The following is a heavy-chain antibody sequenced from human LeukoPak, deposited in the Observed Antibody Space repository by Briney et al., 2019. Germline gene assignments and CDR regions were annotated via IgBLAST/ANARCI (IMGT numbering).Heavy chain of an antibody. CDR2: IKQDGSEK. V-gene: IGHV3-7*01. CDR3: ARDRSYGRV. D-gene: IGHD5-18*01. J-gene: IGHJ4*02. Sequence: PGGSLRLSCAASGFTFSIYWMSWVRQAPGKGLEWVANIKQDGSEKYYVDSVNGRFTISRDNAKNSLYLQMNSLRAEDTAVYYCARDRSYGRVWGQGTLVTVSS. CDR1: GFTFSIYW.